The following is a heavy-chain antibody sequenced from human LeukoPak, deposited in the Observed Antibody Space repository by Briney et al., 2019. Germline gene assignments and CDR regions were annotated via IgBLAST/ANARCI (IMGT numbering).Heavy chain of an antibody. V-gene: IGHV1-69*05. J-gene: IGHJ4*02. Sequence: SVKVSCKASGGTFSSYAISWVRQAPGQGLEWMGGIIPIFGTANYAQKFQGRVTVTTDESTSTAYMELSSLKSEDTAVYYCASESTVAGNFDYWGQGTLVTVSS. CDR3: ASESTVAGNFDY. CDR2: IIPIFGTA. CDR1: GGTFSSYA. D-gene: IGHD6-19*01.